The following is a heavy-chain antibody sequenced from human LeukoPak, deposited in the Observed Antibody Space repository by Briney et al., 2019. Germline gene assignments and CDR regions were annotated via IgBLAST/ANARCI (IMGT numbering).Heavy chain of an antibody. CDR2: INHSGST. Sequence: SETLSLTCAVYGGSFSGYYWSWIRQPPGKGLEWIGEINHSGSTNYNPSLKSRVTMSVDTSKNQFSLKLSSVTAADTAVYYCARGIPSYGDYQKPYFDYWGQGTLVTVSS. CDR3: ARGIPSYGDYQKPYFDY. CDR1: GGSFSGYY. D-gene: IGHD4-17*01. V-gene: IGHV4-34*01. J-gene: IGHJ4*02.